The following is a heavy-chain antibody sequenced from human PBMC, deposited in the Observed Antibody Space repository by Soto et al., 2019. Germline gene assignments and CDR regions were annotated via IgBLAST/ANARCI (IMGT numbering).Heavy chain of an antibody. Sequence: SETLSLTCAVSGVSISSGDWWTWVRQTPQRGLEYIGEIFHDGTANYYPSFERRVAISVDTSKNQFSLKLTSVTAADTAIYFCARLVYDTRLNYMYFDFWGQGALVTVSS. CDR3: ARLVYDTRLNYMYFDF. J-gene: IGHJ4*02. V-gene: IGHV4-4*02. CDR1: GVSISSGDW. D-gene: IGHD2-8*01. CDR2: IFHDGTA.